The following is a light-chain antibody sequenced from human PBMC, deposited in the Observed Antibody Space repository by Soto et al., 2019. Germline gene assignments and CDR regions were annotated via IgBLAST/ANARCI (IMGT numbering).Light chain of an antibody. CDR1: VLSKKY. J-gene: IGLJ2*01. CDR2: KDT. Sequence: SYELTQPSSVSVSPGQTARITCSGDVLSKKYGRWFQQKPGQAPVVVIYKDTERPSGISARFSGSSSGATVTLTISGAQFEDEADYYCYSAADNTVGIFGGGTKVTVL. CDR3: YSAADNTVGI. V-gene: IGLV3-27*01.